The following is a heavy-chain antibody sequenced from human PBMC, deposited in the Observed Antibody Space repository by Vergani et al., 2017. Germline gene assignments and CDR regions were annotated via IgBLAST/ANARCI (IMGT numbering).Heavy chain of an antibody. D-gene: IGHD4-17*01. J-gene: IGHJ4*02. CDR1: GGTFSSYA. Sequence: QVQLVQSGAEVKQPGSSVKVSCKASGGTFSSYAISWVRQAPGQGLEWMGGIIPNFGTGNYAQKFQGRVTITADKSTSTAYMELSSLRSEDTAVYYCARAGGGDYIASGAFDYWGEGTLVTVSS. CDR2: IIPNFGTG. V-gene: IGHV1-69*06. CDR3: ARAGGGDYIASGAFDY.